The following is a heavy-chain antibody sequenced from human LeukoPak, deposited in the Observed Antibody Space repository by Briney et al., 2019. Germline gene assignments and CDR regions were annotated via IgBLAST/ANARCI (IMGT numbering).Heavy chain of an antibody. CDR1: GFTFSSYS. V-gene: IGHV3-23*01. J-gene: IGHJ5*02. CDR2: ICGSGGRT. Sequence: GGSLRLSCAASGFTFSSYSMSWVRQAPGKGLEWVSAICGSGGRTYYADSVKGRFTICRDNSKKTLYLQMNSRRAEETAVYYCAKNGPLGVRGVIIPFNSPNWFDPWGQGTLVTVSS. CDR3: AKNGPLGVRGVIIPFNSPNWFDP. D-gene: IGHD3-10*01.